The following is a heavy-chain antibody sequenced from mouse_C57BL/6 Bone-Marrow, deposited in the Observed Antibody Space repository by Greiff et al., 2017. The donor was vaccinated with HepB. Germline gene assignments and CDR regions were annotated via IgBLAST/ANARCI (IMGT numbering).Heavy chain of an antibody. J-gene: IGHJ2*01. V-gene: IGHV1-80*01. CDR2: IYPGDGDT. CDR3: ARSSLYYGSSYLSFDY. CDR1: GYAFSSYW. D-gene: IGHD1-1*01. Sequence: QVTLKESGAELVKPGASVKISCKASGYAFSSYWMNWVKQRPGKGLEWIGQIYPGDGDTNYNGKFKGKATLTADKSSSTAYMQRSSLTSEDSAVYFCARSSLYYGSSYLSFDYWGQGTTLTVSS.